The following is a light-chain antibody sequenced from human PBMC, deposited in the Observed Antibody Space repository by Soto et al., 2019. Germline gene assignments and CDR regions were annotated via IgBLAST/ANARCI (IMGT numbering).Light chain of an antibody. J-gene: IGKJ4*01. V-gene: IGKV3-20*01. CDR3: QQYGSSPLT. CDR1: QSVSSDY. CDR2: RAS. Sequence: EIVLTQSPGTLSLSPGERATLSCRASQSVSSDYLGWYQQKPGQTPKVLIYRASSRATGIPDRFSGSGSGTDFTLTISRLEPEDFAVYYCQQYGSSPLTFGGGTKVEIK.